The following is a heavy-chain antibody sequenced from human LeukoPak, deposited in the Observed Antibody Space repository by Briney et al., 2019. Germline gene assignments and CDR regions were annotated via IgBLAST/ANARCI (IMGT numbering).Heavy chain of an antibody. CDR1: GFTFSSYG. CDR2: IWYDGSNK. V-gene: IGHV3-33*01. J-gene: IGHJ4*02. Sequence: PGGSLRLSCAASGFTFSSYGMHWVRQAPGKGLEWVAVIWYDGSNKYYADSVKGRFTISRDNSKNALYLQMNSLRAEDTAVYYCASGLLWFGELLYRPPYWGQGTLVTVSS. D-gene: IGHD3-10*01. CDR3: ASGLLWFGELLYRPPY.